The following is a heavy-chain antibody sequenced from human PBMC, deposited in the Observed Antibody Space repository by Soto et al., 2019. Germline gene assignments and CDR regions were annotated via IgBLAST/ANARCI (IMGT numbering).Heavy chain of an antibody. CDR1: GGSISSGDYY. J-gene: IGHJ4*02. V-gene: IGHV4-30-4*01. D-gene: IGHD3-22*01. Sequence: SETLSLTCTVSGGSISSGDYYWSWIRQPPGKGLEWIGYIYYSGSTYYNPSLKSRVTISVDTSKNQFSLKLSSVTAADTAVYYCARKGSYYYDSSGYYHNFDYWGQGTLVTVSS. CDR2: IYYSGST. CDR3: ARKGSYYYDSSGYYHNFDY.